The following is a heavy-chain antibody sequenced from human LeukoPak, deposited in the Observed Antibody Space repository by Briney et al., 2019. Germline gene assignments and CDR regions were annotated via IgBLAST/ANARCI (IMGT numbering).Heavy chain of an antibody. V-gene: IGHV1-24*01. CDR3: ATGTYYYDSSGSYY. CDR1: GYILTELS. Sequence: GASVKVSCKVSGYILTELSMHWVRQAPGKGLEWMGGFDPEDGETIYAQKFQGRVTMTEDTSTDTAYMELSSLRSEDTAVYYCATGTYYYDSSGSYYWGQGTLVTVSS. D-gene: IGHD3-22*01. J-gene: IGHJ4*02. CDR2: FDPEDGET.